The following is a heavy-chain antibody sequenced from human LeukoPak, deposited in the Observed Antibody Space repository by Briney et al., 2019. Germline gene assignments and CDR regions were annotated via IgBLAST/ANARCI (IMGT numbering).Heavy chain of an antibody. V-gene: IGHV4-34*01. J-gene: IGHJ5*02. Sequence: SETLTLSCAVYGWSFNDYYWNWIRQPPGKGLEWIGEINARGDTNFNPSLKSRVTISVDTSKRQFSLRLTSTIAADTALYYCARGQVPAARGYNWFDPWGQGTLATVSS. CDR2: INARGDT. D-gene: IGHD2-2*01. CDR3: ARGQVPAARGYNWFDP. CDR1: GWSFNDYY.